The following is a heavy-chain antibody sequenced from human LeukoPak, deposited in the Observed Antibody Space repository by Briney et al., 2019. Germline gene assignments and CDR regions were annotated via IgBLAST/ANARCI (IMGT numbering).Heavy chain of an antibody. D-gene: IGHD3-16*01. V-gene: IGHV4-39*07. CDR2: IFYSGST. Sequence: SETLSLTCTVSGGSISTSNYYWGWIRQPPGKGLEWIGNIFYSGSTYYSPSLKSRVTISLDTSRNQFSLKLNSVTAADTAVYYCARGGLGESFDYWGQGTLVTVSS. CDR1: GGSISTSNYY. CDR3: ARGGLGESFDY. J-gene: IGHJ4*02.